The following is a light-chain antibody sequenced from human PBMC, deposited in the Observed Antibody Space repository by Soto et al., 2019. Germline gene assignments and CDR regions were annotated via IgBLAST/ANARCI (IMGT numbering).Light chain of an antibody. CDR1: QSVSSNY. J-gene: IGKJ2*01. CDR3: QQYGTSLYT. Sequence: EIVLTQSPGTLSLSPGERATLSCRASQSVSSNYLAWYQHKPSQAPRLLIYGASSRATGIPDRFSGSGSGTDFTLTISRLEPEDFALYYCQQYGTSLYTSGQGTKLEIK. V-gene: IGKV3-20*01. CDR2: GAS.